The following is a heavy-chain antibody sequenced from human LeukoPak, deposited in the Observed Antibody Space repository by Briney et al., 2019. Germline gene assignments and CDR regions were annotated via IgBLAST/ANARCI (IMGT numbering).Heavy chain of an antibody. V-gene: IGHV4-38-2*02. J-gene: IGHJ3*02. Sequence: SETLSLTCTVSGYSISSGYYWGWIRQPPGKGLEWIGSIYHSGSTNYNPSLKSRVTISVDTSKNQFSLKLSSVTAADTAVYYCASHYRYAFDIWGQGTMVTVSS. D-gene: IGHD3-16*02. CDR1: GYSISSGYY. CDR2: IYHSGST. CDR3: ASHYRYAFDI.